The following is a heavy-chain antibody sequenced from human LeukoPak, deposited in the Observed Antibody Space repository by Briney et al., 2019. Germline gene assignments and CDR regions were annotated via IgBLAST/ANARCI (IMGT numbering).Heavy chain of an antibody. J-gene: IGHJ6*04. D-gene: IGHD3-10*01. CDR1: GFTFSSYS. CDR2: ISSSSSYI. CDR3: ARVEGFTMVRGAPDV. Sequence: GGSLRLSCAASGFTFSSYSMNWVRQAPGKGLEWVSSISSSSSYIYYADSVKGRFTISRDNAKNSLYLQMNSLRAEDTAVYYCARVEGFTMVRGAPDVWGKGTTVTVSS. V-gene: IGHV3-21*01.